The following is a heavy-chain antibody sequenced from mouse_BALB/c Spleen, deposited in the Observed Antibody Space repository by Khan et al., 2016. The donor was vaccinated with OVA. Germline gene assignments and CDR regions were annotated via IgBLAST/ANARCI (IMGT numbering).Heavy chain of an antibody. D-gene: IGHD1-1*01. CDR1: GFTFSTFG. J-gene: IGHJ3*01. Sequence: EVELVESGGDLVKPGGSLKLSCAASGFTFSTFGMSWVRQTPDKRLEWVATISTGGSYTYYPDIVKGRFIISRDTAKNTLYLQMSSLNSEDTAMYYCTRLAYYYDSEGFAYWGQGTLVTVSA. V-gene: IGHV5-6*01. CDR2: ISTGGSYT. CDR3: TRLAYYYDSEGFAY.